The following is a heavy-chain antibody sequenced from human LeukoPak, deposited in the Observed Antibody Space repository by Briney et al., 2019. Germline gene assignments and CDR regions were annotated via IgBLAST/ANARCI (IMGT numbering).Heavy chain of an antibody. J-gene: IGHJ5*02. CDR1: GYTFTGYY. CDR3: ARGYCSGGTCYLVENWFDP. V-gene: IGHV1-2*06. Sequence: ASVKVSCKASGYTFTGYYMHWVRQAPGQGLEWMGRINPNSGGTNYAQNFQGRVTMTRDTSISTAYMELTNLRSDDTAVYYCARGYCSGGTCYLVENWFDPWGQGTLVTVPS. D-gene: IGHD2-15*01. CDR2: INPNSGGT.